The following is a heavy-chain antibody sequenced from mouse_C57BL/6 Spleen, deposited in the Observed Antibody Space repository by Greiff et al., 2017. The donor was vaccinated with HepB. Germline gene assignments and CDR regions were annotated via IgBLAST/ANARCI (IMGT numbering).Heavy chain of an antibody. J-gene: IGHJ2*01. V-gene: IGHV1-72*01. CDR1: GYTFTSYW. CDR2: IDPNSGGT. CDR3: VRWITTVVATDY. Sequence: VQGVESGAELVKPGASVKLSCKASGYTFTSYWMHWVKQRPGRGLEWIGRIDPNSGGTKYNEKFKSKATLTVDKPSSTAYMQLSSLTSEDSAVYYCVRWITTVVATDYWGQGTTLTVSS. D-gene: IGHD1-1*01.